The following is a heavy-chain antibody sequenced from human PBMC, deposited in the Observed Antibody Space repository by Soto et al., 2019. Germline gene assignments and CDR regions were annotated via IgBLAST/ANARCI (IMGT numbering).Heavy chain of an antibody. Sequence: QVQLQESGPGLVKPSQTLSLTCTVSGGSISSGDFYWSCIRQHPGKGLEWIGYGYYSGSTYYNPSLKSGVSISVDTSKNVFSLKLNSVTAADTAVYYCARSFVGLATIGAFDSWGQGTLVTVSS. CDR1: GGSISSGDFY. D-gene: IGHD5-12*01. J-gene: IGHJ4*02. V-gene: IGHV4-31*03. CDR2: GYYSGST. CDR3: ARSFVGLATIGAFDS.